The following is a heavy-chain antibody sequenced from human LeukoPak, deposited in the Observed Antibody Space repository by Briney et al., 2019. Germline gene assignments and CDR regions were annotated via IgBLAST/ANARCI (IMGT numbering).Heavy chain of an antibody. V-gene: IGHV3-23*01. D-gene: IGHD6-19*01. CDR3: AKCSTSAYTTGWCNWIDS. Sequence: GGSLRLSCVASGFTFTSDAMNWVRQAPGKGLEWVSSTVSRGTTQYADSVKGRFTVSRDTSKNTLYLQMNSLRADDTAVYYCAKCSTSAYTTGWCNWIDSWGQGTLVTVSS. J-gene: IGHJ5*01. CDR1: GFTFTSDA. CDR2: TVSRGTT.